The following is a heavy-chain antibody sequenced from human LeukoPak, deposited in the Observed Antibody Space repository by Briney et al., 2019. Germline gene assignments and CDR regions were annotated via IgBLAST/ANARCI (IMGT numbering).Heavy chain of an antibody. CDR3: ARGRVGATSSWFDP. D-gene: IGHD1-26*01. Sequence: PSETLSLTCAVYGGSFSGYYWSWIRQPPGKGLEWIGETNHSGSTNYNPSLKSRVTISVDTSKNQFSLKLSSVTAVDTAVYYCARGRVGATSSWFDPWGQGTLVTVSS. V-gene: IGHV4-34*01. J-gene: IGHJ5*02. CDR1: GGSFSGYY. CDR2: TNHSGST.